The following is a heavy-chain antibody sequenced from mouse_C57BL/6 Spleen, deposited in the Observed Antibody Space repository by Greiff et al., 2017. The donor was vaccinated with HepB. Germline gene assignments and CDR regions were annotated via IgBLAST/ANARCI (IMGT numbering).Heavy chain of an antibody. V-gene: IGHV3-6*01. J-gene: IGHJ3*01. CDR2: ISYDGSN. D-gene: IGHD2-4*01. CDR3: ARAGVDYLAWFAY. CDR1: GYSITSGYY. Sequence: ESGPGLVKPSQSLSLTCSVTGYSITSGYYWNWIRQFPGNKLEWMGYISYDGSNNYNPSLKNRISITRDTSKNQFFLKLNSVTTEDTATYYCARAGVDYLAWFAYWGQGTLVTVSA.